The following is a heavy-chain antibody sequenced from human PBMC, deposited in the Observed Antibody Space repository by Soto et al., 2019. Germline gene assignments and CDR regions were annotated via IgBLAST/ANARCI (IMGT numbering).Heavy chain of an antibody. V-gene: IGHV1-2*02. CDR3: ASAAVTGTAGLDF. CDR2: INPNSGGT. D-gene: IGHD6-19*01. CDR1: GSTFSGFY. Sequence: GASVKVSCKPSGSTFSGFYMHWVRQAPGQGLEWMGWINPNSGGTKSAEKFQGRVTMTRDTSIRTAYMELSRLTADDTAVYYCASAAVTGTAGLDFWGQGTQVTVSS. J-gene: IGHJ4*02.